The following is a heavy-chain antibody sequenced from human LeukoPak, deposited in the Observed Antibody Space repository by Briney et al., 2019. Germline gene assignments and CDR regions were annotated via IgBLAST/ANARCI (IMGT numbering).Heavy chain of an antibody. V-gene: IGHV1-2*02. Sequence: ASVKVSCKASGYTFTNYGITWVRQAPGQGLEWMGWINPNSGGTNYAQKFQGRVTMTRDTSISTAYMELSRLRSDDTAVYYCARVGSGYLGHAFDIWGQGTMVTVSS. CDR3: ARVGSGYLGHAFDI. CDR2: INPNSGGT. CDR1: GYTFTNYG. D-gene: IGHD3-22*01. J-gene: IGHJ3*02.